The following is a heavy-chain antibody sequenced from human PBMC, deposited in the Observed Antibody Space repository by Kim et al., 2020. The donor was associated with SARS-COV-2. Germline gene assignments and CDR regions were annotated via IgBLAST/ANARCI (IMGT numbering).Heavy chain of an antibody. CDR2: IYYSGST. CDR1: GGSISSGGYY. CDR3: ARAHPHDYYDSSGRSPSFDY. V-gene: IGHV4-31*03. Sequence: SETLSLTCTVSGGSISSGGYYWSWIRQHPGKGLEWIGYIYYSGSTYYNPSLKSRVTISVDTSKNQFSLKLSSVTAADTAVYYCARAHPHDYYDSSGRSPSFDYWGQGTLVTVSS. J-gene: IGHJ4*02. D-gene: IGHD3-22*01.